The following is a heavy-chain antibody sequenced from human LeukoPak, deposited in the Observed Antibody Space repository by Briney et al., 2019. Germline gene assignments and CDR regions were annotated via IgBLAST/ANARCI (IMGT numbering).Heavy chain of an antibody. D-gene: IGHD3-22*01. Sequence: KPSETLSLTCTVSEDSISFYSWSWIRQPPGKGLEWIGYIYKGGSTNYTPSLRSRVTITIDTSKNQCSLELTSVTAADTAVYYCARHHLTSDYDESGYYDLWGQGTLVTVSS. CDR2: IYKGGST. CDR1: EDSISFYS. J-gene: IGHJ4*02. CDR3: ARHHLTSDYDESGYYDL. V-gene: IGHV4-59*08.